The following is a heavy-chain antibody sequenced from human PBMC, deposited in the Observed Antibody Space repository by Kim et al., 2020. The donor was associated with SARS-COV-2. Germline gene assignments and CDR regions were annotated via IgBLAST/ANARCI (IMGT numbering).Heavy chain of an antibody. CDR3: AKGACSSTSCSQHYYYYYGMDV. CDR2: ISGSGGST. J-gene: IGHJ6*02. Sequence: GGSLRLSCAASGFTFSSYAMSWVRQAPGKGLEWVSAISGSGGSTYYADSVKGRFTISRDNSKNTLYLQMNSLRAEDTAVYYCAKGACSSTSCSQHYYYYYGMDVWGQGTTVTVSS. V-gene: IGHV3-23*01. CDR1: GFTFSSYA. D-gene: IGHD2-2*01.